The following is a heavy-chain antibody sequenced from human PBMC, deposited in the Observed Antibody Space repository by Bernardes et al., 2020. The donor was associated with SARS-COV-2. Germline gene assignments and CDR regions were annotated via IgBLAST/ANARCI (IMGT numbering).Heavy chain of an antibody. CDR2: IWYDGSNK. CDR1: GFTFSSYG. Sequence: GSLRLSCAASGFTFSSYGMHWVRQAPGKGLEWVAVIWYDGSNKYYADSVKGRFTISRDNSKNTLYLQMNSLRAEDTAVYYCARAGYYYGSGSYRSYWGQGTLVTVSS. D-gene: IGHD3-10*01. J-gene: IGHJ4*02. V-gene: IGHV3-33*01. CDR3: ARAGYYYGSGSYRSY.